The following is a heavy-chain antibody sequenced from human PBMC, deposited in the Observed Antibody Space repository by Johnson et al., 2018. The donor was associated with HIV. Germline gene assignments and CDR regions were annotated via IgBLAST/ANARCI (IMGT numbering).Heavy chain of an antibody. CDR2: ISSSGSTI. D-gene: IGHD1-26*01. J-gene: IGHJ3*02. V-gene: IGHV3-48*04. Sequence: LVESGGGVVQPGRSLRLSCAASGFTFSSYWMSWVRQAPGKGLEWVSYISSSGSTIYYADSVKGRFTISRDNAKNSLYLQMNSLRAEDTAVYYCARDRGSYYGDAFDIWGQGTMVTVSS. CDR1: GFTFSSYW. CDR3: ARDRGSYYGDAFDI.